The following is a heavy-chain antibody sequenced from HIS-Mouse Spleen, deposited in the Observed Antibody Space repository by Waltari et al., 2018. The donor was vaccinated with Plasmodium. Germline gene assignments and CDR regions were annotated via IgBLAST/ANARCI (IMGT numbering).Heavy chain of an antibody. CDR3: ASSWYWYFDL. D-gene: IGHD6-13*01. Sequence: EVQLVESGGGLVQLGGSLRLSCAASGFTFSSHWMSWVRQAPGKGLEWVANIKQDGSEKYYVGSVKGRFTISRDNAKNSLYLQMNSLRAEDTAVYYCASSWYWYFDLWGRGTLVTVSS. V-gene: IGHV3-7*01. J-gene: IGHJ2*01. CDR1: GFTFSSHW. CDR2: IKQDGSEK.